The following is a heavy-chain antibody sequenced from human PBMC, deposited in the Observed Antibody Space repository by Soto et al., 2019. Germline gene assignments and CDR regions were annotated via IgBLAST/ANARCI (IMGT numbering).Heavy chain of an antibody. D-gene: IGHD5-12*01. V-gene: IGHV4-59*01. Sequence: FVMLSLTCPVADVSSSTYYWSLLRQPPGKGLEWIGYIYYSGSTNYNPSLKSRVTISVDTSKNQFSLKLSSVTAADTAVYYCARNLDGYNPYIFDCWGHGTLVPFSS. CDR2: IYYSGST. CDR3: ARNLDGYNPYIFDC. J-gene: IGHJ4*01. CDR1: DVSSSTYY.